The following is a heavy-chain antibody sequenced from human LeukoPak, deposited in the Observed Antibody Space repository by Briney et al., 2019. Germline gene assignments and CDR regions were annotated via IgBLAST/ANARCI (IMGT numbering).Heavy chain of an antibody. CDR1: GFTFSNHA. D-gene: IGHD6-13*01. CDR2: IKEGGSER. J-gene: IGHJ3*02. CDR3: VRLKWAAGATNAFDI. V-gene: IGHV3-7*01. Sequence: PGGSLRLSCTASGFTFSNHAMTWVRQAPGKGLEWVASIKEGGSERYYVDSVKGRFTISRDDAKNSLDLQMDSLRAEDTAVYYCVRLKWAAGATNAFDIWGQGTVVTVSS.